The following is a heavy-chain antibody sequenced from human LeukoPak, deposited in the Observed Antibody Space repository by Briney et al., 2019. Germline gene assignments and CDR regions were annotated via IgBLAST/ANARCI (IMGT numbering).Heavy chain of an antibody. D-gene: IGHD6-13*01. V-gene: IGHV3-11*04. J-gene: IGHJ6*03. CDR3: ARDHTDSSSWYVSYYYYMDV. CDR2: ISSSGSTI. Sequence: LSLTCTVSGGSISRYYWSWIRQAPGKGLEWVSYISSSGSTIYYADSVKGRFTISRDNAKNSLYLQMNSLRAEDTAVYYCARDHTDSSSWYVSYYYYMDVWGKGTTVTVPS. CDR1: GGSISRYY.